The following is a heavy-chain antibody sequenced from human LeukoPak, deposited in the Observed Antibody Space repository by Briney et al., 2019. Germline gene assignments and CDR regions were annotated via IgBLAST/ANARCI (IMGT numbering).Heavy chain of an antibody. CDR3: ARGALIYYYDSSGYSNWFDP. Sequence: GGSLRLSCAASGFTFSSYGMHWVRQAPGKGLEWVAVIWYDGSNKYYADSVKGRFTISRDNSKNTLYLQMNSLRAEDTAVYYCARGALIYYYDSSGYSNWFDPWGQGTLVTVSS. J-gene: IGHJ5*02. CDR2: IWYDGSNK. D-gene: IGHD3-22*01. V-gene: IGHV3-33*01. CDR1: GFTFSSYG.